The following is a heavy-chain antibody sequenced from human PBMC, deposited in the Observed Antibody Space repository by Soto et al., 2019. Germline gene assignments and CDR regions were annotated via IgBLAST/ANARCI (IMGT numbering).Heavy chain of an antibody. Sequence: GGSLRLSCAASGFTFSSYSMNWVRQAPGKGLEWVSYISSSSSTIYYADSVKGRFTISRDNAKNSLYLQMNSLRAEDTAVYYCATSGAWHSGYDLDAFDIWGQGTMVTVSS. CDR3: ATSGAWHSGYDLDAFDI. V-gene: IGHV3-48*01. J-gene: IGHJ3*02. CDR1: GFTFSSYS. CDR2: ISSSSSTI. D-gene: IGHD5-12*01.